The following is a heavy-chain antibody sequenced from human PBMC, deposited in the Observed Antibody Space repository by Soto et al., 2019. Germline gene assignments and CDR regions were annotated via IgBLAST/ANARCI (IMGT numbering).Heavy chain of an antibody. V-gene: IGHV5-51*01. CDR3: ARQENRRYYYYGMDV. Sequence: LNISCKGSGYSFTSYWIGWVRQMPGKGLEWMGIIYPGDSDTRYSPSFQGQVTISADKSISTAYLQWSSLKASDTAMYYCARQENRRYYYYGMDVWGQGTTVTVSS. CDR1: GYSFTSYW. CDR2: IYPGDSDT. J-gene: IGHJ6*02.